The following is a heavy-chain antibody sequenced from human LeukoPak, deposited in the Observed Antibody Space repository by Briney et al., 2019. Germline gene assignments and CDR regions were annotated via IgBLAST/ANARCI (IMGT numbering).Heavy chain of an antibody. CDR3: ARETYYYDSSGYYSSFDY. CDR1: GGSISSGDYY. Sequence: SQTLSLTCTVSGGSISSGDYYWSWIRQPPGKGLEWIGYIYYSGSTYYNPSLKSRVTISVDTSKNQFSLKLSSVTAADTAVYYCARETYYYDSSGYYSSFDYWGQGTLVTVSS. J-gene: IGHJ4*02. CDR2: IYYSGST. V-gene: IGHV4-30-4*08. D-gene: IGHD3-22*01.